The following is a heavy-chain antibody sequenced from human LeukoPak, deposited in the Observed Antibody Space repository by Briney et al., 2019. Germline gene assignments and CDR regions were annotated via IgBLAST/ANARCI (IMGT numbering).Heavy chain of an antibody. Sequence: GASVKVSCKASGYTFTSYDINWVRQATGQGLEWMGWMNPNSGNTGYAQKFQGRVTMTRNTSISTAYMELSSLRSEDTAGYYCARAGIAVAGCDCWGQGTLVTVSS. D-gene: IGHD6-19*01. J-gene: IGHJ4*02. CDR3: ARAGIAVAGCDC. CDR2: MNPNSGNT. CDR1: GYTFTSYD. V-gene: IGHV1-8*01.